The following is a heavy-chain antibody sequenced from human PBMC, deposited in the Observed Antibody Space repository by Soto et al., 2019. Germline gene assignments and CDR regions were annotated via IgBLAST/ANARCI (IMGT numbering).Heavy chain of an antibody. CDR3: ARDREVQVDCISTSCSVYYYGSGSMGDYYYYYGMDV. CDR1: GFTFSSYA. V-gene: IGHV3-30-3*01. Sequence: PGGSLILSCAASGFTFSSYAMHWVRQAPGKGLEWVAVISYDGSNKYYADSVKGRFTISRDNSKNTLYLQMNSLRAEDTAVYYCARDREVQVDCISTSCSVYYYGSGSMGDYYYYYGMDVWGQGTTVTVSS. CDR2: ISYDGSNK. J-gene: IGHJ6*02. D-gene: IGHD3-10*01.